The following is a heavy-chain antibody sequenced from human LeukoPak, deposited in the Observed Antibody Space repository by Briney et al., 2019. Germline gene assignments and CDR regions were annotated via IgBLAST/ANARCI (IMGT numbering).Heavy chain of an antibody. V-gene: IGHV4-34*01. CDR1: GGSFSGYY. CDR2: INHSGST. Sequence: SETLSLTCAVYGGSFSGYYWSWIRQPPGKGLEWIGEINHSGSTNYNPSLQSRVTISIDKSKNQFSLKLSSVTAADTAVYYCSRDIVPQYDVLTGRPGGAMDVWGQGTTVTVSS. J-gene: IGHJ6*02. D-gene: IGHD3-9*01. CDR3: SRDIVPQYDVLTGRPGGAMDV.